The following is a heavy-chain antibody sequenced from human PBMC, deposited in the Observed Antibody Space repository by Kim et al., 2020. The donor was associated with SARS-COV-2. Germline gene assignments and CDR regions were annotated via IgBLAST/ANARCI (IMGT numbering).Heavy chain of an antibody. Sequence: NPSLKRRVTISVDTSKNQFSLKRSSVTAADTAVYYCVRHSRIVVVPAAILAWGQGTLVTVSS. J-gene: IGHJ4*02. D-gene: IGHD2-2*01. CDR3: VRHSRIVVVPAAILA. V-gene: IGHV4-39*01.